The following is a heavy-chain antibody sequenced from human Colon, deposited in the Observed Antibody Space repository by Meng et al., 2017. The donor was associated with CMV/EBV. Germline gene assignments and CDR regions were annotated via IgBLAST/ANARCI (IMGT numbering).Heavy chain of an antibody. CDR3: AKGQGILYD. D-gene: IGHD1-14*01. CDR2: IKQDGSEQ. CDR1: GFTFSDFW. Sequence: GESLKISCVASGFTFSDFWMRWVRQAPGKGLEWVANIKQDGSEQNYVDSVKGRFTMSRDNARNTLFLQMNSLRAEDTAVYYCAKGQGILYDWGQGTLVTVSS. V-gene: IGHV3-7*01. J-gene: IGHJ4*02.